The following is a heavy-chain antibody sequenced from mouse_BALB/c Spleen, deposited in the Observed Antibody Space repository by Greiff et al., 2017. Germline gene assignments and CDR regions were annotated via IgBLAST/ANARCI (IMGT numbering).Heavy chain of an antibody. CDR1: GYAFTNYL. V-gene: IGHV1-54*01. Sequence: QVQLQQSGAELVRPGTSVKVSCKASGYAFTNYLIEWVKQRPGQGLEWIGVINPGSGGTNYNEKFKGKATLTADKSSSTAYMQLSSLTSDDSAVYFCARSGKGDAMDYWGQGTSVTVAS. J-gene: IGHJ4*01. CDR2: INPGSGGT. CDR3: ARSGKGDAMDY. D-gene: IGHD3-1*01.